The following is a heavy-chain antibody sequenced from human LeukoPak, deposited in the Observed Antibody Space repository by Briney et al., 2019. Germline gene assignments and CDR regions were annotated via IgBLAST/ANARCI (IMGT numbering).Heavy chain of an antibody. V-gene: IGHV1-69*05. CDR2: IIPIFGTA. D-gene: IGHD5-12*01. CDR3: ARDQEWLRFDY. J-gene: IGHJ4*02. Sequence: GASVKVSCKASGGTFSSYAISWVRQAPGQGLEWMGRIIPIFGTANYAQKFQGRVTITTDESTSTAYMELSSLRSEDTAVYYCARDQEWLRFDYWDQGTLVTVSS. CDR1: GGTFSSYA.